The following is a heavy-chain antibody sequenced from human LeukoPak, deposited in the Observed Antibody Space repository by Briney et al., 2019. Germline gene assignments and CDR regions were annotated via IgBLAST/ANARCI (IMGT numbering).Heavy chain of an antibody. CDR2: IYYSGTT. J-gene: IGHJ4*02. CDR1: GGSLSSFY. Sequence: PSETLSLTCTVSGGSLSSFYWSWIRQPPGKGLEWIGYIYYSGTTNYNPSLDSRVTISVDTSNNQFSLKLSSVTAADTAVYYCARPILEYYYDSNGRYYFDYWGQGTLVTVSS. CDR3: ARPILEYYYDSNGRYYFDY. D-gene: IGHD3-22*01. V-gene: IGHV4-59*01.